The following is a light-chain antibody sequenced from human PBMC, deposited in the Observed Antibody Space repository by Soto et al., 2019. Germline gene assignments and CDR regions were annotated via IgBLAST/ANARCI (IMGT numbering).Light chain of an antibody. CDR2: GPS. V-gene: IGKV3-15*01. CDR3: QQFNSWPGT. CDR1: QSVSSN. Sequence: EIVMTQSPATLSVSPGERATLSCRASQSVSSNLAWYQQKAGQAPRLLIYGPSTRATGIPARFSGSGSGTEFTLTFSSLQSEDSAVYFCQQFNSWPGTFGQGTKVEVK. J-gene: IGKJ1*01.